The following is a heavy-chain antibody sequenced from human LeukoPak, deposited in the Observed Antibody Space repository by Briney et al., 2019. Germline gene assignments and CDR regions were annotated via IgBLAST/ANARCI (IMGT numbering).Heavy chain of an antibody. CDR1: GFTFSTYW. V-gene: IGHV3-74*01. CDR2: INSDGSST. D-gene: IGHD6-6*01. J-gene: IGHJ4*02. CDR3: ARSVTTTARPPGY. Sequence: GSLRLSCAASGFTFSTYWMHWVRQAPGKGLVWVSRINSDGSSTYYADSVKGRFTISRDNAKNTLYLQMNSLRAEDTAVYYCARSVTTTARPPGYWGQGTLVTVSS.